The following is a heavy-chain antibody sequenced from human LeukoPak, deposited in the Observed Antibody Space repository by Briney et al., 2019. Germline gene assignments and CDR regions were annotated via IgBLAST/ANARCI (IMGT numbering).Heavy chain of an antibody. D-gene: IGHD5-24*01. J-gene: IGHJ4*02. CDR3: ARAEMATNSFDY. CDR2: ISSSGSTI. CDR1: GLTFSSYE. Sequence: GGSLRLSCAASGLTFSSYEMNWVRQAPGKGLEWVSYISSSGSTIYYADSVKGRFTISRDNAKNSLYLQMNSLRAEDTAVYYCARAEMATNSFDYWGQGTLVTVSS. V-gene: IGHV3-48*03.